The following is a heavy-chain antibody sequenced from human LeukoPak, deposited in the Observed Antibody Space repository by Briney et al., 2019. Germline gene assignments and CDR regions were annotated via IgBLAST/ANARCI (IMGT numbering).Heavy chain of an antibody. J-gene: IGHJ6*03. D-gene: IGHD5-12*01. V-gene: IGHV4-30-2*01. CDR1: GGSISSGGYY. CDR2: IYHSGST. Sequence: SETLSLTCTVSGGSISSGGYYWSWIRQPPGKGLEWIGYIYHSGSTYYNPSLKSRVTISVDRSKNQFSLKLSSVTAADTAVYYCARDRNDYDPPHYYYMDVWGKGTTVTVSS. CDR3: ARDRNDYDPPHYYYMDV.